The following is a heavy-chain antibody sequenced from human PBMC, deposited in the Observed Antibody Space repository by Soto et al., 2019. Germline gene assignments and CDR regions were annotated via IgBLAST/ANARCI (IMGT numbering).Heavy chain of an antibody. J-gene: IGHJ4*02. D-gene: IGHD4-4*01. CDR1: GFTFSRYG. CDR3: AKENSNPSIDY. Sequence: GGSLRLSCAASGFTFSRYGMHWVRQAPGKGLEWVAVISYDGSNKNFADSVRGRFTISRDNSKNTLYLQMNSLRAEDTAVYYCAKENSNPSIDYWGQGTLVTVSS. CDR2: ISYDGSNK. V-gene: IGHV3-30*18.